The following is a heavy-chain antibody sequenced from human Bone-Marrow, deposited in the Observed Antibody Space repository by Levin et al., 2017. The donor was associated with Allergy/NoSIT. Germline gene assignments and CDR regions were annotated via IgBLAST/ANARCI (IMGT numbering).Heavy chain of an antibody. CDR2: INGGGGNT. CDR3: ARDVPPERAGTMFDF. D-gene: IGHD6-13*01. CDR1: GFTFSNYG. Sequence: GGSLRLSCAASGFTFSNYGMSWVRQAPGRGLEWVSTINGGGGNTHYADSVKGRFTISRDNSRNTMYLQLSSLAAGDAAVYYCARDVPPERAGTMFDFWGQGTLVTVSS. V-gene: IGHV3-23*01. J-gene: IGHJ4*02.